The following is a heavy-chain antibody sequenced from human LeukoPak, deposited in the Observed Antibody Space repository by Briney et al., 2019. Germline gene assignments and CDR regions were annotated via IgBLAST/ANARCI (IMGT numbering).Heavy chain of an antibody. V-gene: IGHV1-69*05. CDR2: IIPIFGTA. J-gene: IGHJ4*02. Sequence: SVKVSCKASGGTFSSYAISWVRQAPGQGLEWMGRIIPIFGTANHAQKFQGRVTITTDESTSTAYMELSSLRSEDTAVYYCARDSGDDGYYNSVGDYWGQGTLVTVSS. CDR3: ARDSGDDGYYNSVGDY. CDR1: GGTFSSYA. D-gene: IGHD5-24*01.